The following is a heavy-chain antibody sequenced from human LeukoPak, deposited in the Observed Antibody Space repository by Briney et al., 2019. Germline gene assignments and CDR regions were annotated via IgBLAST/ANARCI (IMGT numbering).Heavy chain of an antibody. J-gene: IGHJ3*02. CDR1: GFTFSSYV. CDR3: AKDRAFYYDSSGYYPDAFDI. V-gene: IGHV3-23*01. CDR2: ISRSIRST. D-gene: IGHD3-22*01. Sequence: GGSLRLSCAASGFTFSSYVMSWVRQAPGKGLEWVTDISRSIRSTYSPYSVQAPFTISRDNSTNTLYLQITRLRADDTAVYYCAKDRAFYYDSSGYYPDAFDIWGQGTMVTVSS.